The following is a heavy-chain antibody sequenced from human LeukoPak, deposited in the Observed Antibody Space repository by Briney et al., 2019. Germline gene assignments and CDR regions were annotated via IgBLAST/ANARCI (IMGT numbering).Heavy chain of an antibody. D-gene: IGHD3-10*01. J-gene: IGHJ4*02. Sequence: PSETLSLTCTVSGGSMNSSRFSWSWIRQPPGKGLEWIGYIYHSGSTNYSPSLKSRVTISVDRSKNQFSLKLTSVTAADTAVYYCARAGSHGLGSYYPPYTYDYWGQGTLVTVSS. CDR3: ARAGSHGLGSYYPPYTYDY. V-gene: IGHV4-30-2*01. CDR1: GGSMNSSRFS. CDR2: IYHSGST.